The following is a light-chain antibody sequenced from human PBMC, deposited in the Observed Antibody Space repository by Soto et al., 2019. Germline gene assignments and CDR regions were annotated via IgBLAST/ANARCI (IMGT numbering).Light chain of an antibody. J-gene: IGLJ1*01. CDR2: DVS. Sequence: QSALTQPRSVSGSPGQSVSISRTGSSSDVGGYNYVSWYQQHPGKAPKLMLHDVSKRPSGVPNRFSGSRSGNTASLTISGLQAEDEADYYCCSYAGSYTYVFGTGTKVTVL. CDR1: SSDVGGYNY. V-gene: IGLV2-11*01. CDR3: CSYAGSYTYV.